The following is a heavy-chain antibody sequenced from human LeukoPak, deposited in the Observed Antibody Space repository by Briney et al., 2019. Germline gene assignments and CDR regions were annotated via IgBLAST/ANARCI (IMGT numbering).Heavy chain of an antibody. V-gene: IGHV3-23*01. D-gene: IGHD5-12*01. J-gene: IGHJ5*02. CDR1: GFTFSSYA. CDR3: ARDPRGYSGYGPADNWLDP. CDR2: ISGSGGST. Sequence: GGSLRLSCAASGFTFSSYAMSWVRQAPGKGLEWVSAISGSGGSTYYADSVKGRFTISRDNSKNTLYLQMNSLRAEDTAVYYCARDPRGYSGYGPADNWLDPWGQGTLVTVSS.